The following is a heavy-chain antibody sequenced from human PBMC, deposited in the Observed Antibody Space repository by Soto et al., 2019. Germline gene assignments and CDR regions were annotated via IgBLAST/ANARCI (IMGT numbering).Heavy chain of an antibody. J-gene: IGHJ4*02. CDR3: ARGRGFPPVLLPDY. V-gene: IGHV1-8*01. CDR1: GYTFTSYD. CDR2: MNPNSGNT. D-gene: IGHD2-15*01. Sequence: ASVKVSCKASGYTFTSYDINWVRQATGQGLEWMGWMNPNSGNTGYAQKFQGRVTMTRNTSISTAYMELSSLRSEDTAVYYCARGRGFPPVLLPDYWGQGTLVTVSS.